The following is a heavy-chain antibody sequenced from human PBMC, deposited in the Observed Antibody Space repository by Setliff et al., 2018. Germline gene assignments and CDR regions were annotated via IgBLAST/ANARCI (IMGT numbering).Heavy chain of an antibody. CDR2: IYSGGST. Sequence: GGSLRLSCAASGFTVSSNYMSWVRQAPGKGLEWVSVIYSGGSTYYADSVKGRFTISRDNSKNTLYLQMNSLRAEDTAVYYCARGPVAAVDAFDIWGQGTMVTVSS. D-gene: IGHD2-15*01. V-gene: IGHV3-66*01. CDR3: ARGPVAAVDAFDI. J-gene: IGHJ3*02. CDR1: GFTVSSNY.